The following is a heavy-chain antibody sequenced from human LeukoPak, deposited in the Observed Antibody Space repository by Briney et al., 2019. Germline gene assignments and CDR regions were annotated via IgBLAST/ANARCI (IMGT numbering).Heavy chain of an antibody. D-gene: IGHD7-27*01. CDR2: IIPIFGTA. CDR3: ARQHWDYYYMDV. J-gene: IGHJ6*03. CDR1: GDTFSSYA. V-gene: IGHV1-69*13. Sequence: GASVKVSCKASGDTFSSYAISWVRQAPGQGLEWMGGIIPIFGTANYAQKFQGRVTITADESTSTAYMELSSLRSEDTAVYYCARQHWDYYYMDVWGKGTTVTVSS.